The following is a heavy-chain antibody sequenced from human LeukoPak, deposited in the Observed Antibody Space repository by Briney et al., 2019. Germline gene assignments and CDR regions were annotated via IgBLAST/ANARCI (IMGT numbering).Heavy chain of an antibody. CDR3: AGGWNNDY. CDR2: INSYGSST. D-gene: IGHD1/OR15-1a*01. V-gene: IGHV3-74*01. CDR1: GYIYSRYW. J-gene: IGHJ4*02. Sequence: SGGSLRLSCGVWGYIYSRYWKHWVRHAPGRGLVWVIRINSYGSSTSYADSVKGRFTISRDNAKNTLYLQMNSLRAEDTAVYYCAGGWNNDYWGQGTLVTVSS.